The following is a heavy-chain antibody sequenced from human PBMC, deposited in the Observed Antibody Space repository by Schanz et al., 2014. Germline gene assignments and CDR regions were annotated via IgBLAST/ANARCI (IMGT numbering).Heavy chain of an antibody. Sequence: QVPVVQSGGGLVKPGGSLRLSCAASGFVFGDYYMTWIRPSPGKGLEWLSYISDSGTYTNYADSVKGRFTISRDNAKSSLYLQMNGLRAEDTAVYYCARVALPGYSSPRDAFDIWGQGTMVTVSS. D-gene: IGHD5-18*01. V-gene: IGHV3-11*06. CDR2: ISDSGTYT. CDR3: ARVALPGYSSPRDAFDI. J-gene: IGHJ3*02. CDR1: GFVFGDYY.